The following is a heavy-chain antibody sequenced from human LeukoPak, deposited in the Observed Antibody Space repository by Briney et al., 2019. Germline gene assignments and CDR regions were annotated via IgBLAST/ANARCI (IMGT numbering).Heavy chain of an antibody. CDR2: IYYSGST. CDR3: ARLIFYSNYDAFDI. V-gene: IGHV4-59*12. J-gene: IGHJ3*02. CDR1: GGSISSYY. Sequence: SETLSLTCTVSGGSISSYYWSWIRQPPGKGLEWIGYIYYSGSTNYNPSLKSRVTISVDTSKNQFSLKLSSVTAADTAVYYCARLIFYSNYDAFDIWGQGTMVTVSS. D-gene: IGHD4-11*01.